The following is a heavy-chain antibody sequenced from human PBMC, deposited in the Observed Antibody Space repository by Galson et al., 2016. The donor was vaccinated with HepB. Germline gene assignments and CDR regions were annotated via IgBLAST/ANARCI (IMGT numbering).Heavy chain of an antibody. CDR2: ISSSSRFK. Sequence: SLRLSCAASGFSFSSYTMNWVRQAPGKGLEWVSSISSSSRFKYNADSVKGRFTISRDNAKNSLFLQMNSLRAEDTAVYYCAREFTDVSSRSFDFWGQGTLVTVSS. V-gene: IGHV3-21*01. J-gene: IGHJ4*02. D-gene: IGHD1-14*01. CDR3: AREFTDVSSRSFDF. CDR1: GFSFSSYT.